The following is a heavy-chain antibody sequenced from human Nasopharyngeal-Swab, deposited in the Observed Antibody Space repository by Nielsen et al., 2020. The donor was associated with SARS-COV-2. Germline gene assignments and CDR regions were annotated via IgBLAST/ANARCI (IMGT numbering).Heavy chain of an antibody. CDR1: GFTFSSSA. CDR2: LWSDGTKQ. J-gene: IGHJ4*02. CDR3: AKDLRGSIDY. D-gene: IGHD3-16*01. V-gene: IGHV3-33*03. Sequence: GESLKISCAASGFTFSSSAMHWVRQAPGKGLEWLAILWSDGTKQYHADSVKGRFTISGDNSKNTLYLQMNSLRDEDTALYYCAKDLRGSIDYWGQGTLVTVSS.